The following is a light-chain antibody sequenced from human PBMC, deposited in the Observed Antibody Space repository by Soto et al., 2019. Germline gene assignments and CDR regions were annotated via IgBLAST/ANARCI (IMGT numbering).Light chain of an antibody. V-gene: IGLV2-14*01. J-gene: IGLJ1*01. CDR3: NSYTTSSGTRSA. Sequence: QSVLTQPASLSGSPGQSITISCTGTSSDVGAYNYVSWYQQHPGKAPRLLTYDVSTRPSGVSNRFSGSKSGNTASLTISGLQAEDEADYYCNSYTTSSGTRSAFGTGTKVTVL. CDR1: SSDVGAYNY. CDR2: DVS.